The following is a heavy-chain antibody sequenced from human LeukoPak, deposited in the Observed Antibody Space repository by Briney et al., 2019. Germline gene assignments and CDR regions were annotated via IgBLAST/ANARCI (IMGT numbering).Heavy chain of an antibody. CDR2: IIYSRST. Sequence: SETLSLTCTVSGGSIRNYYWNWIRQPPGKGLEWIGHIIYSRSTNYNPSLKSRVTISVDTSKNRFSLKLSSVTAADTALYYCVRFSSSWSYFDCWGQGTLVTVS. CDR1: GGSIRNYY. D-gene: IGHD6-13*01. J-gene: IGHJ4*02. V-gene: IGHV4-59*01. CDR3: VRFSSSWSYFDC.